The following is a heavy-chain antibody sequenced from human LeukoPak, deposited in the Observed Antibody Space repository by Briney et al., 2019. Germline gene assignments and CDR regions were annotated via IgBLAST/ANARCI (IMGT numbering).Heavy chain of an antibody. D-gene: IGHD5-18*01. J-gene: IGHJ4*02. CDR2: IWYDGSNE. CDR3: AILSGYSLDY. V-gene: IGHV3-33*01. Sequence: GGSLRLSCAASGFTFSSYGMHWVRQAPGKGLEWVAVIWYDGSNEYYADSVKGRFTISRDNSKNTLYLQMNSLRAEDTAVYYCAILSGYSLDYWGQGTLVTVSS. CDR1: GFTFSSYG.